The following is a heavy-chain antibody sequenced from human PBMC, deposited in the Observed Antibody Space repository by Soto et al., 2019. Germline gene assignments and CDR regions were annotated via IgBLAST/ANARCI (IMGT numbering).Heavy chain of an antibody. CDR3: VRSRTARLLRHSWFDT. J-gene: IGHJ5*02. CDR2: ITTSSAYI. Sequence: EVQLVESGGGLVKPGGSLSLSCAASGFTFNTYDMNWVRQAPGKGLEWVSSITTSSAYIYYADSLKGRITISRDNAKNSLFLQMNSLRAEDTAVYYCVRSRTARLLRHSWFDTWGQGTLVTVSS. D-gene: IGHD2-21*01. CDR1: GFTFNTYD. V-gene: IGHV3-21*01.